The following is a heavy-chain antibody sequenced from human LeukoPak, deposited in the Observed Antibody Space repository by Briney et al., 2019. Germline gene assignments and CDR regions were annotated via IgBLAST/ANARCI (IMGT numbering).Heavy chain of an antibody. CDR2: INHSGST. D-gene: IGHD5-24*01. V-gene: IGHV4-34*01. CDR3: ARGRAARLRDFDY. CDR1: GGSSSGYY. J-gene: IGHJ4*02. Sequence: PSETLSLTCAVYGGSSSGYYWSWIRQPPGKGLEWIGEINHSGSTNYNPSLKSRVTISVDTSKNQFSLKLSSVTAADTAVYYCARGRAARLRDFDYWGQGTLVTVSS.